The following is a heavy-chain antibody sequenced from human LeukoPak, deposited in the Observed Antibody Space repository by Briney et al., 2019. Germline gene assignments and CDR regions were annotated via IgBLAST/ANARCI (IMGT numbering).Heavy chain of an antibody. Sequence: SETLSLTCAVYGVSLRGYYWSWIRQSPEKGLEWIGEISHEGDSIYNPSLKSRVTLSVDVSKNQFSLKLRSVTAADTAVYYCARGRNYVSDYYFDVWGKGTTVIVSS. CDR1: GVSLRGYY. CDR2: ISHEGDS. CDR3: ARGRNYVSDYYFDV. V-gene: IGHV4-34*01. J-gene: IGHJ6*03. D-gene: IGHD1-7*01.